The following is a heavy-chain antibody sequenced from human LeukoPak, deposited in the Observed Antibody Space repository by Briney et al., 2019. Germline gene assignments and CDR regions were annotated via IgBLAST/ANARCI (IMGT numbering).Heavy chain of an antibody. V-gene: IGHV1-2*02. CDR3: ARPDCSSTSCHGWFDP. D-gene: IGHD2-2*01. CDR2: INPNSGGT. J-gene: IGHJ5*02. Sequence: ASVKVSCKASGYTFTGYYMHWVRQASGQGLEWMGWINPNSGGTNYAQKFQGRVTMTRDTSISTAYMELSRLRSDDTAVYYCARPDCSSTSCHGWFDPWGQGTLVTVSS. CDR1: GYTFTGYY.